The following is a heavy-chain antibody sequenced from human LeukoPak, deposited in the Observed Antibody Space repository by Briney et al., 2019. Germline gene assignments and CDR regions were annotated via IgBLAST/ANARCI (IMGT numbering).Heavy chain of an antibody. V-gene: IGHV4-34*01. J-gene: IGHJ5*02. D-gene: IGHD3-3*01. CDR3: ARGRDYDFWSGYYRGWFDP. Sequence: SETLSLTCAVYGGSFSGYYWSWIRQPPGKGLEWLGEINHSGSTNYNPSLKSRVTIPVDTSKNQCSLTLSSGTAADTAGDYCARGRDYDFWSGYYRGWFDPWGQGTLVTVSS. CDR1: GGSFSGYY. CDR2: INHSGST.